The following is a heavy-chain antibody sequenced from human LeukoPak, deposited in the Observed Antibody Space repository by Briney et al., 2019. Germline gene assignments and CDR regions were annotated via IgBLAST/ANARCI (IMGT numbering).Heavy chain of an antibody. D-gene: IGHD6-19*01. CDR3: ARDEIYSSGWYADY. Sequence: GGSLRFSCAASGFTFSSYWMSWVRQAPGKGLEGVANIKQDGSEKYYVDSVKGRFTISRDNAKNSLYLQMNSLRAEDTAVYYCARDEIYSSGWYADYWGQGTLVTVSS. V-gene: IGHV3-7*03. J-gene: IGHJ4*02. CDR1: GFTFSSYW. CDR2: IKQDGSEK.